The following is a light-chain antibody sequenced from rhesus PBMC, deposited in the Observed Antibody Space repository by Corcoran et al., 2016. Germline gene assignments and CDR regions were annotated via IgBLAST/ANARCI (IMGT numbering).Light chain of an antibody. CDR1: QGISSW. V-gene: IGKV1-22*01. Sequence: DIQMTQSPSSLSASVGDTVTITCRASQGISSWLAWYQQKPGKAPKLLIYKASSLQSGVPSRFSCSGSGTDFTLTISSLQSEDFATYYCQQYSSRPYSFGQGTKVEIK. CDR2: KAS. J-gene: IGKJ2*01. CDR3: QQYSSRPYS.